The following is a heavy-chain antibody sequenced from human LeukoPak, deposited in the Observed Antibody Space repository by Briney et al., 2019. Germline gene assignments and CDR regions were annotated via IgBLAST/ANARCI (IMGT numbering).Heavy chain of an antibody. Sequence: ASVKVSCKASGYTFTGYYVYWVRQAPGQGLEWMGWINPNSGDTHYTQIFQARVTMTRDTSISTASMGLSRLRSDDTAVYYCARAYSLSSAWLDSWGQGPLVTVSS. CDR1: GYTFTGYY. D-gene: IGHD5/OR15-5a*01. J-gene: IGHJ5*01. CDR2: INPNSGDT. CDR3: ARAYSLSSAWLDS. V-gene: IGHV1-2*02.